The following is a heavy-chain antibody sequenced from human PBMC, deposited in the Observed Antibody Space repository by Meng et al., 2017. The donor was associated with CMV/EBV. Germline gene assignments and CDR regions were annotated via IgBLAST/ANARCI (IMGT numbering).Heavy chain of an antibody. CDR3: ARGGYSYGYLFFDC. CDR1: GYTFSSYG. J-gene: IGHJ4*02. D-gene: IGHD5-18*01. Sequence: KASGYTFSSYGISWVRQAPGQGLEWMGWISAYNGNTNYAQKLQGRVTMTTDTSTSTAYMELRSLRSDDTAVYYCARGGYSYGYLFFDCWGQGTLVTVSS. CDR2: ISAYNGNT. V-gene: IGHV1-18*01.